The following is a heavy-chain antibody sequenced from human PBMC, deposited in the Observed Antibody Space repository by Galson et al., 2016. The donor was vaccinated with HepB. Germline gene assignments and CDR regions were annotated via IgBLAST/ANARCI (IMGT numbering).Heavy chain of an antibody. CDR2: MSDSDDI. CDR1: GFTFSSYA. D-gene: IGHD6-13*01. V-gene: IGHV3-23*01. CDR3: AKDKRGHSSAWYWYFDY. J-gene: IGHJ4*02. Sequence: SLRLSCAASGFTFSSYAMAWVRQAPGKGLEWVSGMSDSDDIYYSPTVKGRFTISRDNSKNTVFLQLTSLGAEDTAVYYCAKDKRGHSSAWYWYFDYWGPGTLVSVSS.